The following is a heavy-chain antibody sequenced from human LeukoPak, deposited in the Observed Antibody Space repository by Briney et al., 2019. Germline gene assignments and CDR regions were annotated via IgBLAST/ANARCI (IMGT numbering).Heavy chain of an antibody. V-gene: IGHV3-11*01. D-gene: IGHD1-7*01. CDR1: GFSFRDYY. J-gene: IGHJ5*02. CDR3: ARDFRDWNYLFDP. Sequence: GGSLRLSGADSGFSFRDYYMGWICLALGKGPPRVAYITNDGGTIYYADSVKVRFTVSRDNAKNSLCLQMDSLRVEDTAVYYCARDFRDWNYLFDPWGQGTLVTVSS. CDR2: ITNDGGTI.